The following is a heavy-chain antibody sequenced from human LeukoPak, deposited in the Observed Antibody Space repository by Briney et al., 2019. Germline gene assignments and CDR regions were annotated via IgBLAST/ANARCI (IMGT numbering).Heavy chain of an antibody. CDR3: AKGSSGYFADL. CDR1: GFTFSSYA. Sequence: GGSLRLSCAASGFTFSSYAMSWVRQAPGKGLQWVSAISNDGGGIQYADFVQGRFTISRDNSKNMLFLQMNSLTAEDTALYYCAKGSSGYFADLWGQGTLVTVSS. CDR2: ISNDGGGI. V-gene: IGHV3-23*01. D-gene: IGHD3-22*01. J-gene: IGHJ5*02.